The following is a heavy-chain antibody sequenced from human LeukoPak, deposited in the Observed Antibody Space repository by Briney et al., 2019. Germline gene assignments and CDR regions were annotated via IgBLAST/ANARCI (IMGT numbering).Heavy chain of an antibody. CDR1: GFTFSSSG. J-gene: IGHJ4*02. V-gene: IGHV3-23*01. CDR3: AKRAPYYFDY. CDR2: ISASGGST. Sequence: KPGGSLRLSCVASGFTFSSSGMSWVRQAPGEGLEWVSSISASGGSTYYADSVKGRFTISRDNAKNTLYLQMHSLRAEDTALYYCAKRAPYYFDYWGQGTLVTVSS.